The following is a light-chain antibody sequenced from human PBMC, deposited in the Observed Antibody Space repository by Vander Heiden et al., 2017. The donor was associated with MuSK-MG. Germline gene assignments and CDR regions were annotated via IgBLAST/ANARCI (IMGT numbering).Light chain of an antibody. CDR2: LNNDGSH. CDR3: QTWCTVHVV. Sequence: QLVLPHSPSASASLGASVKLNCTLSSGHTRYASAWHQQQPEQGPLFLVQLNNDGSHRKGVGIPDRFSGSSSGPERYVTISSLQSEDEADYYCQTWCTVHVVFGGGTKLTVL. CDR1: SGHTRYA. J-gene: IGLJ2*01. V-gene: IGLV4-69*01.